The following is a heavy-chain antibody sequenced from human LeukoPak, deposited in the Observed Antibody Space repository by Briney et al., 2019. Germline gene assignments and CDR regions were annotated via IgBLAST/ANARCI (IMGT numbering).Heavy chain of an antibody. CDR1: GGTFSSYA. Sequence: SVKVSCKASGGTFSSYAISWVRQAPGQGLEWMGRIIPIFGIANYAQKFQGRVTITADKSTSTAYMELSSLRSEDTAAYYCARGQSGGYSYGSGYFDYWGQGTLVTVSS. D-gene: IGHD5-18*01. CDR2: IIPIFGIA. CDR3: ARGQSGGYSYGSGYFDY. V-gene: IGHV1-69*04. J-gene: IGHJ4*02.